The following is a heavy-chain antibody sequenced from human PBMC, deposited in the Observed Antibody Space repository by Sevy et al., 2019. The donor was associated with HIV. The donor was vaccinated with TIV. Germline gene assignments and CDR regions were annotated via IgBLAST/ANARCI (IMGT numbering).Heavy chain of an antibody. CDR1: GFTFSSYA. D-gene: IGHD3-10*01. Sequence: GGSLRLSCAASGFTFSSYAMHWVRQAPGKGLEWVAVISYDGSNKYYADSVKGRFTISRDNSKNTLYLQMNSLRAEDTAVYYCARGISSVRGVLNDAFDIWGQRTMVTVSS. V-gene: IGHV3-30*04. CDR2: ISYDGSNK. J-gene: IGHJ3*02. CDR3: ARGISSVRGVLNDAFDI.